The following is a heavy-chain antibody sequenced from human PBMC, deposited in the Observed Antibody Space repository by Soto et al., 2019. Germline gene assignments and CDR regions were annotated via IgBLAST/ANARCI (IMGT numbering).Heavy chain of an antibody. CDR2: IVVGSGNT. CDR3: AAGAGEKYYYYYGMDV. V-gene: IGHV1-58*01. CDR1: GFTFTSSA. J-gene: IGHJ6*02. Sequence: SVKVSCKASGFTFTSSAVQWVRQARGQRLEWIGWIVVGSGNTNYAQKFQERVTITRDMSTSTAYMELSSLRSEDTAVYYCAAGAGEKYYYYYGMDVWGQGNTVTVSS. D-gene: IGHD6-19*01.